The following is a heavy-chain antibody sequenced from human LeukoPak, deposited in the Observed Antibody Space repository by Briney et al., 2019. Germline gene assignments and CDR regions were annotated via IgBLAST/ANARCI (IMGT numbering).Heavy chain of an antibody. CDR1: GYTFTHNW. CDR2: IFPADSNT. J-gene: IGHJ4*02. Sequence: GESLKISCKVSGYTFTHNWIGWVRQKPGRGLEWLGVIFPADSNTAYNSSFRGQVTISVDKSIDTAYLQWGSLKASDSAIYYCARHRATGTWSDFDYWGQGTVVTVSS. D-gene: IGHD1-14*01. V-gene: IGHV5-51*01. CDR3: ARHRATGTWSDFDY.